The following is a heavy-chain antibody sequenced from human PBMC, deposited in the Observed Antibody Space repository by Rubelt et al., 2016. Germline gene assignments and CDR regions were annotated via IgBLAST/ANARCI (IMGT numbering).Heavy chain of an antibody. Sequence: DSVKGRFTISRDNSKKTLYLQMNSLRAEDTAVYYCAKDAYSSGWSYVVYWGQGTLVTVSS. CDR3: AKDAYSSGWSYVVY. V-gene: IGHV3-30*02. D-gene: IGHD6-19*01. J-gene: IGHJ4*02.